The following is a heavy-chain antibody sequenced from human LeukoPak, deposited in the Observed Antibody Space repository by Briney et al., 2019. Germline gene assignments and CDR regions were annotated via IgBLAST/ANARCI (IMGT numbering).Heavy chain of an antibody. CDR1: GFTFSTYS. J-gene: IGHJ4*02. CDR2: ISSSSSSI. CDR3: ARKVANTYGYSDS. V-gene: IGHV3-48*01. D-gene: IGHD5-18*01. Sequence: GGSPRLSCAASGFTFSTYSMNWVRQAPGKGLEWVSYISSSSSSIYYADSVKGRFTISRDNAKNSLHLQMNTLRAEDTAAYYCARKVANTYGYSDSWGQGTLVTVSS.